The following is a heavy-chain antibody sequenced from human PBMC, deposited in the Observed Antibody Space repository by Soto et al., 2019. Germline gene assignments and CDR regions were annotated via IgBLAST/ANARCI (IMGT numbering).Heavy chain of an antibody. J-gene: IGHJ6*02. CDR2: ISGSGGST. Sequence: PGGSLRLSCAASGFTSSSYAMSWVRQAPGKGLEWVSAISGSGGSTYYADSVKGRFTISRDNSKNTLYLQMNSLRAEDTAVYYCAKDPPWTVGPLAMDVWGQGTTVTVSS. D-gene: IGHD1-26*01. CDR1: GFTSSSYA. CDR3: AKDPPWTVGPLAMDV. V-gene: IGHV3-23*01.